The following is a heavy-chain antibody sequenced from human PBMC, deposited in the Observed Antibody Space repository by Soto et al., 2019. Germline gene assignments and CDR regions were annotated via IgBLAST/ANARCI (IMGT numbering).Heavy chain of an antibody. Sequence: GGSLRLSCAASGFTVSSNYMSWVRQAPGKGLEWVSVIYSGGSTYYADSVKGRFTISRDNSKNTLYLQMNSLRAEDTAVYYCARDVGVASTLSYYYYGMDVWGQATKVTAP. V-gene: IGHV3-53*01. J-gene: IGHJ6*02. CDR3: ARDVGVASTLSYYYYGMDV. CDR1: GFTVSSNY. CDR2: IYSGGST. D-gene: IGHD2-15*01.